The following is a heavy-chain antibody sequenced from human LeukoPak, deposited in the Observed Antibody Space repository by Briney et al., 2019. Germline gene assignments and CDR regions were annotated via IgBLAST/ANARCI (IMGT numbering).Heavy chain of an antibody. J-gene: IGHJ3*02. CDR1: GYTFTSYD. Sequence: ASVKVSCKASGYTFTSYDINWVRQAPGQGLEWMGIINPSGGSTSYAQKFQGRVTMTRDTSTSTVYMELSSLRSEDTAVYYCARGGTMVRGADAFDIWGQGTMVTVSS. CDR3: ARGGTMVRGADAFDI. CDR2: INPSGGST. D-gene: IGHD3-10*01. V-gene: IGHV1-46*01.